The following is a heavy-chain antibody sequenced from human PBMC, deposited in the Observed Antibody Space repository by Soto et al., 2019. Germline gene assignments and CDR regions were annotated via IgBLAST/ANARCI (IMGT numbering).Heavy chain of an antibody. CDR3: ARDGTLYDSSAYYYLY. CDR2: ITPMFGTP. Sequence: QVQLVQSGAEVKKPGSSVKVSCKASGGTFSRYTITWVRQAPGQGLEWMGGITPMFGTPNYAQKVQGRVTITADESTSTAYMELSSLRSEDTAMYYCARDGTLYDSSAYYYLYWGQGTLVTVSS. CDR1: GGTFSRYT. J-gene: IGHJ4*02. D-gene: IGHD3-22*01. V-gene: IGHV1-69*01.